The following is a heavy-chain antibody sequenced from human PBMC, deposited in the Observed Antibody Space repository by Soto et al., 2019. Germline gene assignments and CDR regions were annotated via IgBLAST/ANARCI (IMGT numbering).Heavy chain of an antibody. Sequence: GASVKVSCKASGNTFISYYMYWVRQAPGQGLEWMGIINPRGGDTTYAQKFQGRVTMTSDTSTSTVYMELSSLRSEDTAVYYCARRFPRSSRLGWINPSGQGTLVTVSS. CDR2: INPRGGDT. D-gene: IGHD3-3*01. V-gene: IGHV1-46*01. CDR3: ARRFPRSSRLGWINP. J-gene: IGHJ5*02. CDR1: GNTFISYY.